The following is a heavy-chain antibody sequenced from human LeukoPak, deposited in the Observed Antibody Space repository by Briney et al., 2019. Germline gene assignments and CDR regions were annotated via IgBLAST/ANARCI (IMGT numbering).Heavy chain of an antibody. CDR3: ARGTDSLDY. D-gene: IGHD4-11*01. CDR1: GVSLRDFY. J-gene: IGHJ4*02. V-gene: IGHV4-4*07. Sequence: PSETVSLLCIVPGVSLRDFYWGWVRQSAGKGLEYIGRIYSSGSTNYNPSLKSRVAMSVDTSKNHFSLNLRSLTAADTAVYYWARGTDSLDYWGQGTLATVSS. CDR2: IYSSGST.